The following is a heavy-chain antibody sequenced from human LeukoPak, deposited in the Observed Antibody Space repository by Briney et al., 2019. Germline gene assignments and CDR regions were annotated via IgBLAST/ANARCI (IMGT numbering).Heavy chain of an antibody. Sequence: GGSLRLSCAASGFTFSSYAMHWVRQAPGKGLGWVAGISYDGSNKYYADSVKGRFTISRDNSKNTLYLQMNSLRAEDTAVYYCARGPPTPYYYASSGSQALFDYWGQGTLVTVSS. CDR3: ARGPPTPYYYASSGSQALFDY. CDR1: GFTFSSYA. D-gene: IGHD3-22*01. V-gene: IGHV3-30-3*01. J-gene: IGHJ4*02. CDR2: ISYDGSNK.